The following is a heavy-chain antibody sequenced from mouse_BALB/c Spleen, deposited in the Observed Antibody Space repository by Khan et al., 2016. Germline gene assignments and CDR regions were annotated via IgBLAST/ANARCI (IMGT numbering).Heavy chain of an antibody. V-gene: IGHV3-6*02. Sequence: EVKLLESGPGLVKPSQSLSLTCSVTGYSITSGYYWNWIRQFPGNKLEWMGYISYDGSNNYNPSLKNRISITRDTSKNQFFLKMNSVTTEDTATYDGARHYGSSYGGAMDYWGQGTSVTASS. J-gene: IGHJ4*01. CDR2: ISYDGSN. D-gene: IGHD1-1*01. CDR1: GYSITSGYY. CDR3: ARHYGSSYGGAMDY.